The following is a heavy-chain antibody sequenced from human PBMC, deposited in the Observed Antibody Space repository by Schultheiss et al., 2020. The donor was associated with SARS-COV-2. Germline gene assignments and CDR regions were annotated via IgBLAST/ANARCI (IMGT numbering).Heavy chain of an antibody. Sequence: LRLSCSASGFTFSSYAMHWVRQAPGKGLEWLALIDWDDDKFYSTSLKTRLTISNDTSKNQVVLTMTNMDPVDTATYYCARPNSCGSGWYFFDYWGQGALVTVSS. J-gene: IGHJ4*02. V-gene: IGHV2-70*04. CDR1: GFTFSSYAMH. D-gene: IGHD6-19*01. CDR3: ARPNSCGSGWYFFDY. CDR2: IDWDDDK.